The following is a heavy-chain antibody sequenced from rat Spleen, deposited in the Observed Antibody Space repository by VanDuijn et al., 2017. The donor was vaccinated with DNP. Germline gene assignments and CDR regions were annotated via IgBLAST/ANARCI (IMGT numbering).Heavy chain of an antibody. D-gene: IGHD1-4*01. CDR1: GFTFSNSG. CDR2: ISPSGGRT. CDR3: AGRPPPTRGPFDY. V-gene: IGHV5-19*01. Sequence: EVQLVESGGGPVQPGRSLKLSCVASGFTFSNSGMHWIRQAPTKGLEWVASISPSGGRTYYRYSVKGRITISRDNAKSTLYLQMDSLRSEDTATYYCAGRPPPTRGPFDYWGQGVTVTVSS. J-gene: IGHJ2*01.